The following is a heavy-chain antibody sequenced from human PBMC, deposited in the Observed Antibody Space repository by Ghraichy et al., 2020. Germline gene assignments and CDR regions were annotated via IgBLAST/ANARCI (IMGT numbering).Heavy chain of an antibody. J-gene: IGHJ4*02. CDR2: VKSETYGGTT. D-gene: IGHD3-22*01. V-gene: IGHV3-15*01. CDR3: TTLWYYFDDTDY. Sequence: GGSLRLSCAASGLSFNNAWMNWVRQAPGKGLEWIARVKSETYGGTTDYAAPVKGRFTISSDDSKSTLYLQMNSLKTEDTGVYYCTTLWYYFDDTDYWGQGTLVTVSS. CDR1: GLSFNNAW.